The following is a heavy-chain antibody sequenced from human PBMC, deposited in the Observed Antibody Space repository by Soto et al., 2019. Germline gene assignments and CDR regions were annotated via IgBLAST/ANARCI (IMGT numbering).Heavy chain of an antibody. Sequence: AASVKVSCKASGYTFTGYYMHWVRQAPGQGLEWMGWINPNSGGTNYAQKFQGWVTMTRDTSISTAYMELSRLRSDDTAVYYCARGMGHYDSSGLLDYYYGMDVWGQGTTVTVSS. J-gene: IGHJ6*02. CDR2: INPNSGGT. CDR1: GYTFTGYY. CDR3: ARGMGHYDSSGLLDYYYGMDV. D-gene: IGHD3-22*01. V-gene: IGHV1-2*04.